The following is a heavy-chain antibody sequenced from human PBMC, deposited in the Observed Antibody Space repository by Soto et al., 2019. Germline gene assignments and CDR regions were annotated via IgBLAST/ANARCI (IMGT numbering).Heavy chain of an antibody. CDR1: GFTFSNYG. CDR2: TTSKSSYI. CDR3: ARGGLYVDYFDY. J-gene: IGHJ4*02. D-gene: IGHD3-16*01. V-gene: IGHV3-21*01. Sequence: GGSLRVSCGASGFTFSNYGMNWVRQGPGQGVEWVSSTTSKSSYIYYTDSVNGRFSISRDNAKDSLYRQMNSLRAEHTAVYYCARGGLYVDYFDYWGQGSLVTDSS.